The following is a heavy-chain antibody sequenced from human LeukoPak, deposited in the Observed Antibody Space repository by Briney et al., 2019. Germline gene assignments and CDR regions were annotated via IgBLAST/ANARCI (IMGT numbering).Heavy chain of an antibody. Sequence: ASVKVSCKASPDTFTRYGITWVRQAPGQGLEWMGWIRAYNGDTNYAQKFQGRVTMTAERSTNTAYMELRGLTFDDTAVFYCATTTATSGSSLYWGQGTPVNVAS. J-gene: IGHJ4*02. V-gene: IGHV1-18*01. CDR3: ATTTATSGSSLY. CDR1: PDTFTRYG. D-gene: IGHD6-19*01. CDR2: IRAYNGDT.